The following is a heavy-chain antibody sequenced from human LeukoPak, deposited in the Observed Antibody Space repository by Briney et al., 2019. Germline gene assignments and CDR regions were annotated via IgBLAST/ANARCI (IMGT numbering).Heavy chain of an antibody. D-gene: IGHD3-22*01. J-gene: IGHJ4*02. CDR2: IYSGGST. V-gene: IGHV3-66*01. Sequence: GGSLRLSCAASGFTVSSNYMSWVRQAPGKGLEWVSVIYSGGSTYYADSVKGGFTIYRDNSKNTLYLQMNSLRAEDTAVYYCAREYYYDSSGPLGSDYWGQGTLVTVSS. CDR3: AREYYYDSSGPLGSDY. CDR1: GFTVSSNY.